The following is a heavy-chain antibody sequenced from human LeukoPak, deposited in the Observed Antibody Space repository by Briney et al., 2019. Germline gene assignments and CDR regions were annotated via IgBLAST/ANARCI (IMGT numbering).Heavy chain of an antibody. CDR3: ARDVWGDY. J-gene: IGHJ4*02. V-gene: IGHV3-21*01. CDR1: GFTFSNAW. Sequence: GGSLRLSCAASGFTFSNAWMSWVRQAPGKGLEWVSSISSSSSYIYYADSVKGRFTISRDNAKNSLYLQMNSLRAEDTAVYYCARDVWGDYWGQGTLVTVSS. CDR2: ISSSSSYI. D-gene: IGHD1-26*01.